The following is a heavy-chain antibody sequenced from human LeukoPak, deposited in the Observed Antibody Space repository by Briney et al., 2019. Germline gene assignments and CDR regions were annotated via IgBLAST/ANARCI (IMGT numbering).Heavy chain of an antibody. Sequence: ASVKVSCKASGYTFTSYGISWVRQAPGQGLEWMGWISAYNGNTNYAQKLQGRVTMTTDTSTSTAYMELRSLRSDDTAVYYCARDPLSFGVKPNWFDPWGQGTLVTVSS. J-gene: IGHJ5*02. CDR2: ISAYNGNT. D-gene: IGHD3-3*01. CDR1: GYTFTSYG. V-gene: IGHV1-18*01. CDR3: ARDPLSFGVKPNWFDP.